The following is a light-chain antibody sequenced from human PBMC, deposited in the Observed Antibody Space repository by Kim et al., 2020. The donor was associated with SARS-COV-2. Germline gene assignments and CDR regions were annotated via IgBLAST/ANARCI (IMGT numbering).Light chain of an antibody. J-gene: IGKJ2*01. CDR3: QQSYSTPYT. CDR2: AAS. CDR1: QSIRNY. Sequence: DIQMTQSPSSLSASVGDRVTITCRARQSIRNYLNWYQQKPGKAPNLLIFAASSLQSGVPSRFSGSGSGTEFTLTISSLQPEDFGTYYCQQSYSTPYTFGQGTKLEIK. V-gene: IGKV1-39*01.